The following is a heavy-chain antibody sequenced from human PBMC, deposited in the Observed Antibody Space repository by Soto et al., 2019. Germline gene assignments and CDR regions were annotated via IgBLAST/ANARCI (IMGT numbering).Heavy chain of an antibody. CDR1: GFTFSSYA. D-gene: IGHD2-15*01. J-gene: IGHJ4*02. V-gene: IGHV3-23*01. CDR2: ISGSGGST. CDR3: AKGNPVVVVVAATDYFDY. Sequence: PGGSLRLSCAASGFTFSSYAMSWVRQAPGKGLEWVSAISGSGGSTYYADSVKGRFTISRDNSKNTLYLQMNSLRAEDTAVYYCAKGNPVVVVVAATDYFDYWGQGTRVTVSS.